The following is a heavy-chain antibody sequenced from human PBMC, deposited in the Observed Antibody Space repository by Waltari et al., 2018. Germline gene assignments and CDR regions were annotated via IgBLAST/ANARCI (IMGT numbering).Heavy chain of an antibody. Sequence: QVQLQESGPGLVEPSGTLSLTCAVSGDSVSNHYCWSWVRQPPGKGLEWIGQVHHSGKPNYNPAFKSRVTMSRDTANNEISLKMTSVTAADTAVYYCASDRGRGLYLDSWGPGTLVTVSP. CDR3: ASDRGRGLYLDS. CDR1: GDSVSNHYC. CDR2: VHHSGKP. J-gene: IGHJ4*02. V-gene: IGHV4-4*02. D-gene: IGHD2-15*01.